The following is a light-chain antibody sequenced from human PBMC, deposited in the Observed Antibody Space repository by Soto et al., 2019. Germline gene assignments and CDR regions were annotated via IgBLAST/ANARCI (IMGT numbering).Light chain of an antibody. Sequence: DIQMTQSPSSLSASVGDRVTITCRASQGISNYLAWYLQKPGKVPKLLIYAASTLQSGVPSRFSGSGSGTDFTLTISSLQPEDVATYYCQKYNSAPRLTFGGGTKVEIK. CDR3: QKYNSAPRLT. V-gene: IGKV1-27*01. CDR2: AAS. J-gene: IGKJ4*01. CDR1: QGISNY.